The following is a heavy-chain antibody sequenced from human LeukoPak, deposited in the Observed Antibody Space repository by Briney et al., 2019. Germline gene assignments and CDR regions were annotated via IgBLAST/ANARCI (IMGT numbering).Heavy chain of an antibody. V-gene: IGHV1-18*01. CDR3: ARVGMEIGWSLEL. J-gene: IGHJ2*01. CDR1: GYTFRSYG. D-gene: IGHD2-21*01. Sequence: ASVKVSCKASGYTFRSYGLSWVRQAPGQGLEWLGWISCYNGETRYEQNLQGRVTLTTDTSTTTAYMELRSLRSDDTAVYYCARVGMEIGWSLELWGRGTVVTVSS. CDR2: ISCYNGET.